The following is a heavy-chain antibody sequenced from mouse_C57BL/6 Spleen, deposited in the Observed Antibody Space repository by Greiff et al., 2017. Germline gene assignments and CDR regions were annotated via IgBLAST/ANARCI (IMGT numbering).Heavy chain of an antibody. J-gene: IGHJ4*01. CDR2: ISYDGSN. D-gene: IGHD2-4*01. CDR3: ARDYYDYDDGDYYAMDY. Sequence: VQLKQSGPGLVKPSQSLSLTCSVTGYSITSGYYWNWIRQFPGNKLEWMGYISYDGSNNYNPSLKNRISITRDTSKYQFFLKLNSVTTEDTATYYCARDYYDYDDGDYYAMDYWGQGTSVTVSS. V-gene: IGHV3-6*01. CDR1: GYSITSGYY.